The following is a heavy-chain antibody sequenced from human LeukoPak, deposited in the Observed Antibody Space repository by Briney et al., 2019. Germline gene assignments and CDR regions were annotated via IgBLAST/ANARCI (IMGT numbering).Heavy chain of an antibody. V-gene: IGHV3-48*03. CDR2: ISSSGSTI. D-gene: IGHD2-15*01. Sequence: GGSPRLSCAASGFTFSSYEMNWVRQAPGKGLDGVSYISSSGSTIYYADSVKGRFTISRDNAKNSLYLQMDSLRAEDTAVYYCARDGGYCSGGSCYTIFDYWGQGTLVTVSS. J-gene: IGHJ4*02. CDR1: GFTFSSYE. CDR3: ARDGGYCSGGSCYTIFDY.